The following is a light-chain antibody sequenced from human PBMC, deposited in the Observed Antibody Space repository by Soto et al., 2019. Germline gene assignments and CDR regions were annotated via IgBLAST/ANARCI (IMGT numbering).Light chain of an antibody. CDR1: QSISDT. Sequence: EIVMTQSPATLSVSPGGRVTLSCRASQSISDTIAWYQQKPGQAPRLLIYGASARATGFPARFSGSGSGTDFTFTISSLQSENFAVYYCQQYNNWPWTFGQGTKVDIK. CDR3: QQYNNWPWT. V-gene: IGKV3-15*01. J-gene: IGKJ1*01. CDR2: GAS.